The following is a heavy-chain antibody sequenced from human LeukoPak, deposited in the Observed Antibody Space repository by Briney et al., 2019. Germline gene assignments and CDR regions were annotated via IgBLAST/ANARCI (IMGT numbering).Heavy chain of an antibody. J-gene: IGHJ3*02. CDR3: ARDDIVVVPAAHDAFDI. V-gene: IGHV3-7*01. CDR1: GFTFSSYW. Sequence: QSGGSLRLSCAASGFTFSSYWMSWVRQAPGKGLEWVANIKQDGSEKYYVDSVKGRFTISRDNAKNSLYLQMNSLRAEDTAVYYCARDDIVVVPAAHDAFDIWGQGTMVTVSS. D-gene: IGHD2-2*01. CDR2: IKQDGSEK.